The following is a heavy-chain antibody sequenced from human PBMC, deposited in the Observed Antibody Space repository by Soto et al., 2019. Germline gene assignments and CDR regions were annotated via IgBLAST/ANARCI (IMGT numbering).Heavy chain of an antibody. D-gene: IGHD6-13*01. V-gene: IGHV3-23*01. J-gene: IGHJ6*02. CDR2: ISGSGGST. CDR1: GFTFSSYA. Sequence: GSLRLSCAASGFTFSSYAMSWVRQAPGKGLEWVSAISGSGGSTYYADSVKGRFTISRDNSKNTLYLQMNSLRAEDTAVYYCAKDREQYSSSFGYYYYGMDVWGQGTTVTVSS. CDR3: AKDREQYSSSFGYYYYGMDV.